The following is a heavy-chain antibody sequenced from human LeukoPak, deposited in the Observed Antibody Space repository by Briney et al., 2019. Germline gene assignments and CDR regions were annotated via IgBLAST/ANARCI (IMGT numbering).Heavy chain of an antibody. D-gene: IGHD4-23*01. CDR2: ISYDGSDK. CDR1: GFIFSTYG. J-gene: IGHJ4*02. CDR3: ARATVVSPNY. Sequence: HPGGSLRLSCAASGFIFSTYGMHWVRQAPGKGLEWVAVISYDGSDKYYRDSVKGRFTISRGNSKNTLYLQMNSLRAEDTAVYYRARATVVSPNYWGQGTLVTVSS. V-gene: IGHV3-30*03.